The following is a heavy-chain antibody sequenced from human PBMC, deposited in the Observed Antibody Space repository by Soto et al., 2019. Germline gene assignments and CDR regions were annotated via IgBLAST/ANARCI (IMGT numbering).Heavy chain of an antibody. CDR1: GYTFTSYA. J-gene: IGHJ5*02. D-gene: IGHD3-3*01. V-gene: IGHV1-3*01. CDR2: INAGNGNT. Sequence: ASVKVSCKASGYTFTSYAMHWVCQAPGQRLEWMGWINAGNGNTKYSQKFQGRVTITRDTSASTAYMELSSLRSEDTAVYYCARGRYYDFWSGPKSRWFDPWGQGTLVTVSS. CDR3: ARGRYYDFWSGPKSRWFDP.